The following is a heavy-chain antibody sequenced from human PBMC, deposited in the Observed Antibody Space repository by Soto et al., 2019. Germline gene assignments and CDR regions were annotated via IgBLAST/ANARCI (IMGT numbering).Heavy chain of an antibody. Sequence: EVQLLESGGGLVQPGGSLRLSCAASGFTFSSYAMSWVRQAPGKGLEWVSAISGSGGSTYYADSVKGRFTISRDNSKYTLYLQMNSLGAEVTAVYYWARRSSGWYFDYGGQGTLVTVSS. D-gene: IGHD6-19*01. V-gene: IGHV3-23*01. CDR3: ARRSSGWYFDY. J-gene: IGHJ4*02. CDR2: ISGSGGST. CDR1: GFTFSSYA.